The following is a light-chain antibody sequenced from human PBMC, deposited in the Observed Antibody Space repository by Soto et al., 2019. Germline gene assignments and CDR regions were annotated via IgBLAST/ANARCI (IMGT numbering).Light chain of an antibody. CDR1: SSDVGAYDY. CDR2: EVS. CDR3: SSYTTRSPRV. V-gene: IGLV2-14*03. J-gene: IGLJ1*01. Sequence: QSVLTQPASVSGSPGQSITISCTGTSSDVGAYDYVSWYQQHPDKAPKLMIYEVSYRPSGVSNRFSGSKSVNTATLTISGLQAEDEADYSCSSYTTRSPRVFVPVTKVTDL.